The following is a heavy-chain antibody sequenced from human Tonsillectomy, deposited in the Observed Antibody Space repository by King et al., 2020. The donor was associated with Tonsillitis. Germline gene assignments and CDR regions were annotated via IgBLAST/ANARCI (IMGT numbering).Heavy chain of an antibody. CDR3: ARDLGDYGDYGGFDH. J-gene: IGHJ4*02. D-gene: IGHD4-17*01. V-gene: IGHV3-30*04. CDR2: ISYDGSNK. Sequence: VQLVESGGGVVQPGRSLRLSCATSGFTFSTYAVHWVRQAPGKGLEWVAVISYDGSNKYYADSVKGRFTISRDNSKNTLYLQMNSLRPEDTAVYYCARDLGDYGDYGGFDHWGQGTLVTVSS. CDR1: GFTFSTYA.